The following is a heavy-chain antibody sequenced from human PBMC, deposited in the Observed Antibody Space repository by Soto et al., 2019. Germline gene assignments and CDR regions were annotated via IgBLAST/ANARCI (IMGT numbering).Heavy chain of an antibody. CDR3: ARDNYYGSVQGGFYYYGMDV. V-gene: IGHV4-31*03. J-gene: IGHJ6*02. CDR2: IYYSGST. D-gene: IGHD3-10*01. Sequence: PSETLSLTCTVSGGSISSGTYYWSWIRQHPGKGLEWIGNIYYSGSTNYNPSLKSRVTMSVDTSKNQFSLKLSSVTAADTAVYYCARDNYYGSVQGGFYYYGMDVWGQGTTVTVSS. CDR1: GGSISSGTYY.